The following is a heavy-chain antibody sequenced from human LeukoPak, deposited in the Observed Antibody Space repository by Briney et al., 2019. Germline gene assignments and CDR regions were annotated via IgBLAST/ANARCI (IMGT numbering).Heavy chain of an antibody. CDR1: GXSISSSNW. CDR3: ARDPRDGYPFDY. V-gene: IGHV4-4*02. J-gene: IGHJ4*02. CDR2: IYHSGST. D-gene: IGHD5-24*01. Sequence: SGTLSLTCAVSGXSISSSNWWSWVRQPPGKGLEWIGEIYHSGSTNYNPSLKSRVTISVDKSKNQFSLKLTSVTAADTAVYYCARDPRDGYPFDYWGQGTLVTVSS.